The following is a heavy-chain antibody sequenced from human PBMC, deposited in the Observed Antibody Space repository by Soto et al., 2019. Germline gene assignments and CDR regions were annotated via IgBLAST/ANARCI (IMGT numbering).Heavy chain of an antibody. CDR1: GFTFSSYW. CDR3: ARDPASYCSGGSCRDAFDI. CDR2: INSDGSST. J-gene: IGHJ3*02. V-gene: IGHV3-74*01. Sequence: EAQLVESGGGLVQPGGSLRLSCAASGFTFSSYWMHWVRQAPGKGLVWVSRINSDGSSTSYADSVKGRFTISRDNAKNTLYLQMNSLRAEDTAVYYCARDPASYCSGGSCRDAFDIWGQGTMVTVSS. D-gene: IGHD2-15*01.